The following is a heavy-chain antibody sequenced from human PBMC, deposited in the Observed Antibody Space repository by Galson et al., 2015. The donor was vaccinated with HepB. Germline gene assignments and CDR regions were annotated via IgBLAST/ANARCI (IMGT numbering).Heavy chain of an antibody. CDR2: FDPEDGET. J-gene: IGHJ4*02. V-gene: IGHV1-24*01. CDR3: ATSDGYSGYDYYDY. D-gene: IGHD5-12*01. CDR1: GYTLTELS. Sequence: SVKVSCKVSGYTLTELSMHWVRQAPGKGLEWMGGFDPEDGETIYAQKFQGRVTMTEDTSTDTAYMELSSLRSEDTAVYYCATSDGYSGYDYYDYWGQGTLVTVSS.